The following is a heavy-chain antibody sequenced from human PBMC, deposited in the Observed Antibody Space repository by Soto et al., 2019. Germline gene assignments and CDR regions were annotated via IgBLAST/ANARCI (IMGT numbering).Heavy chain of an antibody. D-gene: IGHD4-17*01. CDR2: ISSSSSTI. CDR1: GFTVSSYS. Sequence: GGSLRLSCAASGFTVSSYSMNWVRQAPGKGLEWVSYISSSSSTIYYADSVKGRFTISRDNAKNSLYLQMNSLRDEDTAVYYCAREDRLYGDYVTDYYYGMDVWGQGTTVTV. V-gene: IGHV3-48*02. J-gene: IGHJ6*02. CDR3: AREDRLYGDYVTDYYYGMDV.